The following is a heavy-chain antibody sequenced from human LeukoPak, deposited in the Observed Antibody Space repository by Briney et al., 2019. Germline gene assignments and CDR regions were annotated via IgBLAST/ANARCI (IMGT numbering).Heavy chain of an antibody. Sequence: NLGESLKISCTASGYSFASSWIAWVRQMPGKGLEWMGIIFPDDSNTGYSPSFQGQVTISADKSISTAYLQWSSLKASDTAMYYCARVSSGWYLVDYWGQGTLVTVSS. CDR2: IFPDDSNT. V-gene: IGHV5-51*01. J-gene: IGHJ4*02. CDR1: GYSFASSW. D-gene: IGHD6-19*01. CDR3: ARVSSGWYLVDY.